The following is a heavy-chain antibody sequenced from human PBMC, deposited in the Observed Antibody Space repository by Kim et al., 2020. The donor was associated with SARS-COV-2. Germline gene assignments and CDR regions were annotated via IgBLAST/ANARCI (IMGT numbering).Heavy chain of an antibody. V-gene: IGHV3-23*01. CDR3: ACMVRGVTLTYGMDV. CDR2: ISGSGGST. Sequence: GGSLRLSCAASGFTFSSYAMSWVRQAPGKGLEWVSAISGSGGSTYYADSVKGRFTISRDNSKNTLYLQMNSLRAEDTAVYYCACMVRGVTLTYGMDVWGQGTTVTVSS. CDR1: GFTFSSYA. J-gene: IGHJ6*02. D-gene: IGHD3-10*01.